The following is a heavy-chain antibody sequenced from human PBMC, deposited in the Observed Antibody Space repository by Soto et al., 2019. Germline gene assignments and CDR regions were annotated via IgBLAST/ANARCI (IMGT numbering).Heavy chain of an antibody. V-gene: IGHV1-69*12. CDR2: IIPIFGTA. CDR1: GGTFSSYA. CDR3: ASAWGPSYYYGMDV. J-gene: IGHJ6*02. Sequence: QVQLVQSGAEVKKPGSSVKVSCKASGGTFSSYAISWVRQAPGQGLEWMGGIIPIFGTADYAQKFQGRVAITADASXSTAYVELSSLRSEDTAVYYCASAWGPSYYYGMDVWRQGPTVTVSS. D-gene: IGHD3-16*01.